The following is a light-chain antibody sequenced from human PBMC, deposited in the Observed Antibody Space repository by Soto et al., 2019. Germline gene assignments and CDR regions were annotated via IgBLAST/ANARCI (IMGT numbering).Light chain of an antibody. CDR1: QSINSIY. V-gene: IGKV3-20*01. CDR3: EQYDSSPYT. Sequence: EIVLTQSPGTLSLSPGERATLSCRASQSINSIYFSWYQHKPGQAPRLLFYGASSRETRIPDRFSARGSGTGFALTISRREPEDFAVCYCEQYDSSPYTFAQGTKLEIK. CDR2: GAS. J-gene: IGKJ2*01.